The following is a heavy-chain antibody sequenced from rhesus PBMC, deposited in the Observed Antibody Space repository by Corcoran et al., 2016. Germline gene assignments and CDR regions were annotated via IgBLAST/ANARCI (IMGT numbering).Heavy chain of an antibody. V-gene: IGHV4-147*01. CDR3: ASAYGLDS. CDR1: GGSISSNY. J-gene: IGHJ6*01. Sequence: QVQLQESGPGLVKPSETLSLPCVVSGGSISSNYWHWLRQPPGKGLEWIGSIYGGSGSTNYNPSLTSRVTIPTDTSKNQFSLKLSSVTAADTAMYYCASAYGLDSWGQGVVVTVSS. CDR2: IYGGSGST.